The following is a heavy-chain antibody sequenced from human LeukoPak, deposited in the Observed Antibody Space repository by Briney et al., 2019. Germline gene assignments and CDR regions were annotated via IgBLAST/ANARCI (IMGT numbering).Heavy chain of an antibody. CDR1: GFTFDDYA. V-gene: IGHV3-9*01. CDR3: AKTYSSSSTIYYCYGMDV. D-gene: IGHD6-13*01. CDR2: ISWNSGSI. Sequence: GGSLRLSCAASGFTFDDYAMHWVRQAPGKGLEWVSGISWNSGSIGYADSVKGRFTISRDNAKNSLYLQMNSLRAEDTALYYCAKTYSSSSTIYYCYGMDVWGKGTTVTVSS. J-gene: IGHJ6*04.